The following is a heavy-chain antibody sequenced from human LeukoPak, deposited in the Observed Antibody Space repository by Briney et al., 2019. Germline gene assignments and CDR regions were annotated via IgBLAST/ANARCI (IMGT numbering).Heavy chain of an antibody. V-gene: IGHV3-21*01. Sequence: SGGSLRLSCAASGFTFSSYSMNWVRQAPGKGLEWVSSISSSSYIYYADSVKGRFTISRDNAKNSLYLQMNSLRAEDTAVYYCARDRGSGGWLQLFGYWGQGTLVTVSS. CDR3: ARDRGSGGWLQLFGY. CDR1: GFTFSSYS. J-gene: IGHJ4*02. CDR2: ISSSSYI. D-gene: IGHD5-24*01.